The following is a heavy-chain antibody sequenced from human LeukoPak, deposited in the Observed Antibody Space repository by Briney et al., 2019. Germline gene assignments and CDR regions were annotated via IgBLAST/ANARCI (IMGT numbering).Heavy chain of an antibody. CDR2: IIPIFATA. Sequence: GASVEVSCKASGGTFSSYAISWVRQAPGQGLEWMGGIIPIFATANYAQKFQGRVTITADESTSTAFMELSSLRSEDTAVYYCARGNPRSLLPYYFDYWGQGTLVTVSS. V-gene: IGHV1-69*13. D-gene: IGHD3-3*01. CDR1: GGTFSSYA. CDR3: ARGNPRSLLPYYFDY. J-gene: IGHJ4*02.